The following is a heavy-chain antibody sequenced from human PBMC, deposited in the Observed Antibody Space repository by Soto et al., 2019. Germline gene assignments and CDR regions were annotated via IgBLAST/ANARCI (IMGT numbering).Heavy chain of an antibody. Sequence: EVQLVESGGGLVQPGGSLRLSCAASGIPVSSNYMTWVRQAPGKGLEWVSVLHSGGDTYYANSVKGRFTISRHDSTNTLFLQMNSLTAEDTAVYYCARDGPYYYASRMDVWGQGTTVIVSS. CDR1: GIPVSSNY. D-gene: IGHD3-10*01. CDR3: ARDGPYYYASRMDV. CDR2: LHSGGDT. J-gene: IGHJ6*02. V-gene: IGHV3-53*04.